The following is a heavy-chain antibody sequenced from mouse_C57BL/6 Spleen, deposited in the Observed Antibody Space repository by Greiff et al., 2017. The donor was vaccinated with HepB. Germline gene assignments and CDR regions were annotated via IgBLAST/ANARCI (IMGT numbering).Heavy chain of an antibody. V-gene: IGHV5-17*01. D-gene: IGHD4-1*01. CDR3: ARPERTGTAWFAY. J-gene: IGHJ3*01. CDR1: GFTFSDYG. Sequence: EVKLMESGGGLVKPGGSLKLSCAASGFTFSDYGMHWVRQAPEKGLEWVAYISSGSSTIYYADTVKGRFTISRDNAKNTLFLQMTSLRSEDTAMYYCARPERTGTAWFAYWGQGTLVTVSA. CDR2: ISSGSSTI.